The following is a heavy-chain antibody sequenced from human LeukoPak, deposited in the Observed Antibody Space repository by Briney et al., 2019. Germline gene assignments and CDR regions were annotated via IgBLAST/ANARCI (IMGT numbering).Heavy chain of an antibody. CDR1: GGTFSSYA. CDR2: IIPIFGIA. CDR3: ARDPAVGFGEYDPYHYGMDV. Sequence: ASVKVSCKASGGTFSSYAISWVRQAPGQGLEWMGRIIPIFGIANYAQKFQGRVTITADKSTSTAYMELSSLRSEDTAVYYCARDPAVGFGEYDPYHYGMDVWGQGTTVTVSS. V-gene: IGHV1-69*04. D-gene: IGHD3-10*01. J-gene: IGHJ6*02.